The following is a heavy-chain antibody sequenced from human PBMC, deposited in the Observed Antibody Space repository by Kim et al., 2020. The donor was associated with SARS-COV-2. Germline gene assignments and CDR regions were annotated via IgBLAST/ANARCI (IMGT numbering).Heavy chain of an antibody. V-gene: IGHV1-18*01. J-gene: IGHJ4*02. Sequence: YAQKLQGRVTMTTDTSTSTAYMELRSLRSDDTAVYYCARGPMVRTYYFDYWGQGTLVTVSS. D-gene: IGHD3-10*01. CDR3: ARGPMVRTYYFDY.